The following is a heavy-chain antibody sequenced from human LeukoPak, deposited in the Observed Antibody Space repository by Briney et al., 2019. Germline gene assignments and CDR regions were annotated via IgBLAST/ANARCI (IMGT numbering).Heavy chain of an antibody. V-gene: IGHV3-30-3*01. Sequence: GGSLRLSCAASGFTFSSYAMHWVRQAPGKGLEWVAVISYDGSNKYYADSVKGRFTVSRDNSKNTLSLQMNSLRAEDTAVYYCAKAPIYSGSYYYYYYMDVWGKGTTVTVSS. D-gene: IGHD1-26*01. J-gene: IGHJ6*03. CDR3: AKAPIYSGSYYYYYYMDV. CDR2: ISYDGSNK. CDR1: GFTFSSYA.